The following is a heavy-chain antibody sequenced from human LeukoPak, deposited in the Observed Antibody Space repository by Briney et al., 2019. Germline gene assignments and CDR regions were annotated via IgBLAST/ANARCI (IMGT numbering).Heavy chain of an antibody. V-gene: IGHV3-48*03. Sequence: PGGSLRLSCAASGFTVSSYELNWVRQAPGKGLEWVSYISNVGSTIFYADSVKGRFTISRDNAKNSLYLQMNSLRAEDTAVHYCAIDWTKGLDDGFDIWGQGTTVTVSS. CDR1: GFTVSSYE. CDR3: AIDWTKGLDDGFDI. CDR2: ISNVGSTI. D-gene: IGHD3/OR15-3a*01. J-gene: IGHJ3*02.